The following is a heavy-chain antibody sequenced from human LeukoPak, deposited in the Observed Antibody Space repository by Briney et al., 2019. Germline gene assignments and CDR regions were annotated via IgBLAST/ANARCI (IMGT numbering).Heavy chain of an antibody. CDR2: ISYDGSRK. CDR1: RFSFGDYD. CDR3: TRDLMDYDVSTGLHHYYMDV. D-gene: IGHD3-9*01. V-gene: IGHV3-30*03. J-gene: IGHJ6*02. Sequence: GGSLRLSCRASRFSFGDYDMHWVRQAPGKGLEWVAVISYDGSRKHYGDSVRGRFTISRDNAKNTLYLQMNTLRVEDTAVYYCTRDLMDYDVSTGLHHYYMDVWGQGTTVTVSS.